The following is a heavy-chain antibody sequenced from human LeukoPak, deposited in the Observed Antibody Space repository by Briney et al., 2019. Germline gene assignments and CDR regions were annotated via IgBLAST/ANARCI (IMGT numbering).Heavy chain of an antibody. Sequence: SGGSLRLSCAASGFTFSAYEMNWVRQAPGKGLEPVSYISGSGSSLSYADSVKGRFTISRDNAKNSLYLQINSLRAEDTAVYYCASRRTVTTWMTYYYYYYMDVWGKGTTVTVSS. CDR3: ASRRTVTTWMTYYYYYYMDV. J-gene: IGHJ6*03. CDR2: ISGSGSSL. D-gene: IGHD4-17*01. V-gene: IGHV3-48*03. CDR1: GFTFSAYE.